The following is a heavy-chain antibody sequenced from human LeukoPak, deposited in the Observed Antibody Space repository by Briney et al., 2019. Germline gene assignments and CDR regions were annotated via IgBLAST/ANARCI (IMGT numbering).Heavy chain of an antibody. V-gene: IGHV3-30-3*01. CDR1: GFTFSSYA. Sequence: PGRSLRLSCAASGFTFSSYAMHWVRQAPGKGLEWVAVISYDGSNKYYADSVKGRFTISRDNSKNTLYLQMNSLRAEGTAVYYCARDYFDHWGQGTLVTVSS. CDR2: ISYDGSNK. J-gene: IGHJ4*02. CDR3: ARDYFDH.